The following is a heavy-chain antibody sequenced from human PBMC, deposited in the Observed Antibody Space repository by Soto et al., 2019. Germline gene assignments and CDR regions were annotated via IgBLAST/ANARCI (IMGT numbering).Heavy chain of an antibody. Sequence: EVQLVESGGGLVQPGGSLRLSCAASGFTVSSNYMSWVRQAPGKGLEWVSVIYSGGSTYYADSVKGRFTISRHNSKNTLYLQMNSLRAEDTAVYYCARVADYAYWYFELWGRGTLVTVSS. CDR2: IYSGGST. V-gene: IGHV3-53*04. D-gene: IGHD4-17*01. CDR3: ARVADYAYWYFEL. J-gene: IGHJ2*01. CDR1: GFTVSSNY.